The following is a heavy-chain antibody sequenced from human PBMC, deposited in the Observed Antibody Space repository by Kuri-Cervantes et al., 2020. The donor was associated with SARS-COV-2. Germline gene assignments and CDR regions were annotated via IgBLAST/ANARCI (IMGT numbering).Heavy chain of an antibody. Sequence: GSLRLSCTVSGGSISSSSYYWGWIRQPPGKGLEWIGSIYYSGSTYYNPSLKSRVTISVDTSKNQFSLKLSSVTAADTAVYYCAGGLFYFDYWGHGTLVTVSS. D-gene: IGHD3-16*01. CDR2: IYYSGST. V-gene: IGHV4-39*01. CDR1: GGSISSSSYY. J-gene: IGHJ4*01. CDR3: AGGLFYFDY.